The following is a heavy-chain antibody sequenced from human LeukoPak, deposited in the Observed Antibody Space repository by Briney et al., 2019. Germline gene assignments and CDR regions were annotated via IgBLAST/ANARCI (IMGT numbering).Heavy chain of an antibody. Sequence: LPGGSLRLSCAASGFTFSSYTMNWARQPPGKGLEWVSNIGTSSTTIYYADSVKGRFTISRDSAKNSLYLQMNSLRADDTAVYYCVREESTTSCFDYWGQGTLVTVSS. CDR2: IGTSSTTI. J-gene: IGHJ4*02. CDR1: GFTFSSYT. D-gene: IGHD2-2*01. V-gene: IGHV3-48*01. CDR3: VREESTTSCFDY.